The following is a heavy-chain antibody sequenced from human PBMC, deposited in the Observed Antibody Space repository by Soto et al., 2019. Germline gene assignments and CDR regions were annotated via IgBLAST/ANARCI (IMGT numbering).Heavy chain of an antibody. Sequence: GASVKVSCKASGGTFSSYAISWVRQAPGQGLEWMGGIIPIFGTANYAQKFQGRVTITADESTSTAYMELSSLRSEDAAVYYCASPSLVEVIPPNYYSGMDVWGQGTTVTVSS. V-gene: IGHV1-69*13. J-gene: IGHJ6*02. CDR2: IIPIFGTA. CDR3: ASPSLVEVIPPNYYSGMDV. CDR1: GGTFSSYA. D-gene: IGHD3-22*01.